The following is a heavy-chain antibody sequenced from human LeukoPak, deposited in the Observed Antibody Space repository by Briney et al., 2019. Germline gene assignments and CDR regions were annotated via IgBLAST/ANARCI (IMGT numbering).Heavy chain of an antibody. CDR2: IIPIFGIA. CDR3: ASLLGYCSSTSCYGNSYYYYGMDV. V-gene: IGHV1-69*04. D-gene: IGHD2-2*01. J-gene: IGHJ6*02. CDR1: GGTFSSYA. Sequence: SVKVSCKASGGTFSSYAISWVRQAPGQGLEWKGRIIPIFGIANYAQKFQGRVTITADKSTSTAYMELSSLRSEDTAVYYCASLLGYCSSTSCYGNSYYYYGMDVWGQGTTVTVSS.